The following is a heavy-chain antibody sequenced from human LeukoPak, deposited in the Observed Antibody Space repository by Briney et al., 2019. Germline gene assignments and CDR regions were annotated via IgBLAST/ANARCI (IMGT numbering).Heavy chain of an antibody. CDR2: IFPSGGEI. Sequence: GSLRLSCAASGFTFSTYAIHWVRQPPGKGLEWVSSIFPSGGEIHYADSVRGRFTISRDNSKSILSLQMNSLRAEDTAIYYCATYRQVLLPFESWGQGTLVTVSS. D-gene: IGHD5-18*01. CDR1: GFTFSTYA. CDR3: ATYRQVLLPFES. V-gene: IGHV3-23*01. J-gene: IGHJ4*02.